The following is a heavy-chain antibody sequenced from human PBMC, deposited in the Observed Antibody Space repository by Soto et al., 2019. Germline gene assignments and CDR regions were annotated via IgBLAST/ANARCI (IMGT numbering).Heavy chain of an antibody. CDR2: IHFRGII. J-gene: IGHJ6*02. V-gene: IGHV4-30-4*08. Sequence: PSETLSLTCPVSGGSISSDYYPWTWIRQFPDRVLEWIGYIHFRGIILYNPSFKSRVTISVDTSKNQFSLHLSSVTAADTAVYFCARIERARRSSLVWGRGSTVIVSS. D-gene: IGHD3-22*01. CDR1: GGSISSDYYP. CDR3: ARIERARRSSLV.